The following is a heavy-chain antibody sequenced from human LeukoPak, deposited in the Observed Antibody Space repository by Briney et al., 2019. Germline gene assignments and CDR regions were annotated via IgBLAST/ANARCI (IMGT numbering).Heavy chain of an antibody. J-gene: IGHJ6*02. CDR3: ARVLFYYGSRRGNYGMDV. Sequence: ASVKVSCKASGYTFTGYYMHWVRQAPGQGLEWMGWINPNSGGTNYAQKFQGRVTMTRDTSISTAYMELSRLRSDDTAVYYCARVLFYYGSRRGNYGMDVWGQGTTVTVSS. V-gene: IGHV1-2*02. CDR1: GYTFTGYY. D-gene: IGHD3-10*01. CDR2: INPNSGGT.